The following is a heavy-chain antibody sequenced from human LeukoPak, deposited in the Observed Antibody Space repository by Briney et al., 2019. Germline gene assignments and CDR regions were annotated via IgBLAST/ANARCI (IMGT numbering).Heavy chain of an antibody. CDR3: ARDGRFPPEVLPRYFDY. Sequence: SETLSLTCTVSGYSISSGYYWGWIRQPPGKGLEWIGNIYYSGSTYYNPSLKSRVTISVETPKNQFSLKLSSVTAADTAVYYCARDGRFPPEVLPRYFDYWGQGTLVTVSS. V-gene: IGHV4-38-2*02. CDR2: IYYSGST. J-gene: IGHJ4*02. D-gene: IGHD1-26*01. CDR1: GYSISSGYY.